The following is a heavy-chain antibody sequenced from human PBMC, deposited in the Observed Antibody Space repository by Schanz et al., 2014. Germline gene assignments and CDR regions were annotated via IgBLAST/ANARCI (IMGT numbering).Heavy chain of an antibody. CDR2: ISTSNGNI. CDR1: GYTFTDYG. J-gene: IGHJ6*02. V-gene: IGHV1-18*01. CDR3: ARVQDDILTGSEYYYGMDV. Sequence: QVQVVQSGAEVKKPGASVKVSCKASGYTFTDYGVIWVRQAPGQGLEWMGWISTSNGNINYIQKLQGRVTMTTDTSTSTAYMELRSLRSDDTAVYYCARVQDDILTGSEYYYGMDVWGQGTTVTVSS. D-gene: IGHD3-9*01.